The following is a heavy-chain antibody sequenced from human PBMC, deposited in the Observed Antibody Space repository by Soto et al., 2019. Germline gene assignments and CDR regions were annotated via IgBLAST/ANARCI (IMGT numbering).Heavy chain of an antibody. CDR3: ARGPYSSGWYPRYYFDY. D-gene: IGHD6-19*01. Sequence: GASVKVSCKASGFTFTSSAVQWVRQARGQRLEWIGWIVVGSGNTNYAQKFQGRVTITADESTSTAYMELSSLRSEDTAVYYCARGPYSSGWYPRYYFDYWGQGTLVTVSS. J-gene: IGHJ4*02. CDR2: IVVGSGNT. V-gene: IGHV1-58*01. CDR1: GFTFTSSA.